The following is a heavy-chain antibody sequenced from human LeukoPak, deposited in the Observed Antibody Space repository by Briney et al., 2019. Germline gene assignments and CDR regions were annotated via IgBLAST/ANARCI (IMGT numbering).Heavy chain of an antibody. D-gene: IGHD2-15*01. CDR2: IRSKANSYAT. CDR3: ARGVVVVAATLSFYFDY. Sequence: GGSLRLSCAASGFTFSGSAMHWVRQASGKGLEWVGRIRSKANSYATAYAASVKGRFTISRDDSKNTAYLQMNSLKTEDTAVYYCARGVVVVAATLSFYFDYWGQGTLVTVSS. V-gene: IGHV3-73*01. CDR1: GFTFSGSA. J-gene: IGHJ4*02.